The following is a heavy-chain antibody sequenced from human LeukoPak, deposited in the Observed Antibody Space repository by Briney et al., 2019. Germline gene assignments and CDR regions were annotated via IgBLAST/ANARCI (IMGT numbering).Heavy chain of an antibody. Sequence: GSSVTVSCQTSGYRFTAYPLHWVRQAPGQALEWPGWMNPHRGEANNAQQLQGRVTMTKDTSISVAYMQLSSLRSDDTAVYYCARGMDAEAFQNWGQGTLVTVSS. CDR2: MNPHRGEA. CDR1: GYRFTAYP. CDR3: ARGMDAEAFQN. J-gene: IGHJ1*01. V-gene: IGHV1-2*02. D-gene: IGHD2-2*03.